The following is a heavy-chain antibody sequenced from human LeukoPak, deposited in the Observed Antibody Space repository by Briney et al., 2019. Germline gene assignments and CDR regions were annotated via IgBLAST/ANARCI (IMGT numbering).Heavy chain of an antibody. CDR1: GFTFGSYD. J-gene: IGHJ6*02. D-gene: IGHD6-13*01. CDR3: ARVKSSSWYYPVSYGMDV. Sequence: GSLRLSCAASGFTFGSYDMHWVRQATGKGLEWVSAIGTAGDTYYPGSVKGRFTISRENAKNSLYLQMNSLRAGDTAVYYCARVKSSSWYYPVSYGMDVWGQGTTVTVSS. V-gene: IGHV3-13*01. CDR2: IGTAGDT.